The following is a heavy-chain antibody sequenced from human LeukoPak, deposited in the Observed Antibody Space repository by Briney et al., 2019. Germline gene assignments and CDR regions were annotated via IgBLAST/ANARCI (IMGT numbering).Heavy chain of an antibody. D-gene: IGHD1-14*01. CDR1: GYTLTGYY. CDR2: INPNSGDT. V-gene: IGHV1-2*06. J-gene: IGHJ5*02. Sequence: ASVKVSCKASGYTLTGYYIHWVRQAPGQGLEWMGRINPNSGDTNSAQKFQGRVTMTRDTSIATAYMELSRLRSDDTAVYYCARVSSPLQYNWFDPWGQGTLVTVSS. CDR3: ARVSSPLQYNWFDP.